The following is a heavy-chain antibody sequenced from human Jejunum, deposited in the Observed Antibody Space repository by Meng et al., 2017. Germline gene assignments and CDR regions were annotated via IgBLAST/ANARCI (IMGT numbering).Heavy chain of an antibody. Sequence: VQLQESGPGRLKPSETLSLTCAVSGGSIERNNWWTWIRQPPGQGLEWIGEVYHSGSTHYNPSLQSRVTISIDNSKNRFSLSLNSVTAADTAIYYCARADYVRYFDLWGRGTLVTVSS. J-gene: IGHJ2*01. CDR1: GGSIERNNW. D-gene: IGHD3-10*02. V-gene: IGHV4-4*02. CDR2: VYHSGST. CDR3: ARADYVRYFDL.